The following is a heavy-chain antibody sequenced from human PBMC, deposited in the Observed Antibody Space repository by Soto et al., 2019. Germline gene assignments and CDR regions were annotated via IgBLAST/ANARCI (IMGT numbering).Heavy chain of an antibody. CDR3: ARGDLKGY. J-gene: IGHJ4*02. Sequence: QVQLQQWGAGLLKPSETLSHTCAVYGESFSGYYWSWIRQPPGKGLEWIGEINHSGSTNYNPSLKSRVTISVDTSKNQFSLKLTSVTAADTSVYYCARGDLKGYWGQGTLVTVSS. CDR2: INHSGST. CDR1: GESFSGYY. V-gene: IGHV4-34*01.